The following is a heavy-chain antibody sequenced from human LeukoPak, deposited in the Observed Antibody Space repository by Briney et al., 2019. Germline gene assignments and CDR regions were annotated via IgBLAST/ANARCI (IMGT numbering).Heavy chain of an antibody. CDR3: ARGIAAPGGRWFDP. CDR1: GYTFTDCY. Sequence: GASVKVSCKASGYTFTDCYMHWVRQAPGQGLEWMGWINPNSGGTNYAQQFQGRVTMTRDTSISTTYMELSNLRSDDTAVYYCARGIAAPGGRWFDPWGQGTLVTVSS. D-gene: IGHD6-13*01. V-gene: IGHV1-2*02. J-gene: IGHJ5*02. CDR2: INPNSGGT.